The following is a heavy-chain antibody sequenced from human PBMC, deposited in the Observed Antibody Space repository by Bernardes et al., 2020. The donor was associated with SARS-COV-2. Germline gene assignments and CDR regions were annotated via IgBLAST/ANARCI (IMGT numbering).Heavy chain of an antibody. CDR2: INPNSGGT. J-gene: IGHJ6*02. CDR3: AREAIFGVVIIGGMDV. CDR1: GYTFTGYY. V-gene: IGHV1-2*04. Sequence: SVTVSCKASGYTFTGYYMHWVRQAPGQGLEWMGWINPNSGGTNYAQKFQGWVTMTRDTSISTAYMELSRLRSDDTAVYYCAREAIFGVVIIGGMDVWGQGTTVTVSS. D-gene: IGHD3-3*01.